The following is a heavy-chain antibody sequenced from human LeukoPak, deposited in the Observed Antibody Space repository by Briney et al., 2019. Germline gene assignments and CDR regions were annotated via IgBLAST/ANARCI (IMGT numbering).Heavy chain of an antibody. CDR1: GFTFSSYS. J-gene: IGHJ4*02. D-gene: IGHD2-8*01. Sequence: GGSLRLSCAASGFTFSSYSMNWVRQAPGKGLEWVSSISSSSSYIYYADSVKGRFTISRDNSKNTLYLQMNSLRAEDTAVYYCAPGVPADYWGQGTLVTVSS. CDR3: APGVPADY. CDR2: ISSSSSYI. V-gene: IGHV3-21*04.